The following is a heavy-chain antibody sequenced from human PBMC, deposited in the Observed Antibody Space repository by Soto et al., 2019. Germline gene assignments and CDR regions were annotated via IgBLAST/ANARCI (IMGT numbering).Heavy chain of an antibody. V-gene: IGHV4-59*11. CDR2: TYFRGSA. Sequence: SETLSLTCDVSGVSITSHYWNWIRQSPGMGLEWIGSTYFRGSASYNPSLKSRVTISLDTSKDQLSLTLSAVTAADSAVYYCASDLRSRGWFDPWGPGILVTVSS. J-gene: IGHJ5*02. CDR3: ASDLRSRGWFDP. CDR1: GVSITSHY.